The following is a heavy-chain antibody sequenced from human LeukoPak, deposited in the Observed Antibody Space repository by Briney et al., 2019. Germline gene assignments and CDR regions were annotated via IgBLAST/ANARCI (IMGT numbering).Heavy chain of an antibody. V-gene: IGHV1-2*02. J-gene: IGHJ4*02. D-gene: IGHD3-22*01. CDR3: ARGRYYDRSAYRVLDY. CDR2: INPNSGGT. Sequence: GASVKVSCKACGYTLNRHCMHWVRRAPGQGLEWMGWINPNSGGTNSAQKFQGRVTMTRDTSISTAHMELSRLRFDDTAVYYCARGRYYDRSAYRVLDYWGQGTLVTVSS. CDR1: GYTLNRHC.